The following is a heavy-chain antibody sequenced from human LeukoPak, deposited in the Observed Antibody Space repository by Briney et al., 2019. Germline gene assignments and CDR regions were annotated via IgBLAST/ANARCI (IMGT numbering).Heavy chain of an antibody. V-gene: IGHV4-30-2*01. CDR3: ARVIAVDYYYGMDV. D-gene: IGHD6-19*01. J-gene: IGHJ6*02. CDR2: INHSGST. Sequence: SQTLSLTCTVSGGSISSGGYSWSWIRQPPGKGLEWIGEINHSGSTNYNPSLKSRVTISVDTSKNQFSLKLSSVTAADTAVYYCARVIAVDYYYGMDVWGQGTTVTVSS. CDR1: GGSISSGGYS.